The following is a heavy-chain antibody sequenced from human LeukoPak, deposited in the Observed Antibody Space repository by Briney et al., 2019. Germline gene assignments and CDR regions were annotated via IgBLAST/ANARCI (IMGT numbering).Heavy chain of an antibody. CDR2: ISYDGSKK. J-gene: IGHJ4*02. CDR1: GFILRGHT. D-gene: IGHD6-13*01. V-gene: IGHV3-30*04. Sequence: GGSLRLSCGDSGFILRGHTMHWVRQAPGKGLEWVAVISYDGSKKFYADPVKGRFTISRDISKSTLYLHMNSLRAEDTALYYCAREGGNSSSWGYFDYWGQGTLVTVSS. CDR3: AREGGNSSSWGYFDY.